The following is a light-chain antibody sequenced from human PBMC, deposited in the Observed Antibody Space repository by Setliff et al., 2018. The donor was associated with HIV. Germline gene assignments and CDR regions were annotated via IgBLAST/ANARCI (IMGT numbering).Light chain of an antibody. V-gene: IGLV1-44*01. CDR3: AVWDNGLKGYV. CDR2: NNY. J-gene: IGLJ1*01. Sequence: QSVLGQPPSASGTPGQRVTISCSGSSSNIGVNVVNWYQHLPGTSPKLLIYNNYQRPSGVPDRFSGSKSGSSGSLAISGLQSEDEADYYCAVWDNGLKGYVFGTGTKVTGL. CDR1: SSNIGVNV.